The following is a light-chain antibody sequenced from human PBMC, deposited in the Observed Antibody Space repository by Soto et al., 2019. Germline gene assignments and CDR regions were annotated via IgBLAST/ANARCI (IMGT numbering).Light chain of an antibody. CDR1: QGISSY. Sequence: DIQLTQSPSFLSASVGDRVTITCRASQGISSYLAWYQQKPGKAPKLLIYAASTLESGVPSMFSGSGSGTEFTLTISILQPEDFATYYCQQLNSYPITFGQGTRLEIK. V-gene: IGKV1-9*01. CDR2: AAS. CDR3: QQLNSYPIT. J-gene: IGKJ5*01.